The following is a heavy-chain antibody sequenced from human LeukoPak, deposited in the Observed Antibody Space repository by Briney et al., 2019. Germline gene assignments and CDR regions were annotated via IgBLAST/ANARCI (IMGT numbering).Heavy chain of an antibody. CDR1: GFTFSNAW. CDR2: IKSKTDGGTT. CDR3: TTPHDYGDFYFDY. Sequence: PGGSLRLSCAASGFTFSNAWMSWVRQAPGKGLEWVGRIKSKTDGGTTDYAAPVKGRFTISRDDSKNTLYLRMNSLKTEDTAVYYCTTPHDYGDFYFDYWGQGTLVTVSS. D-gene: IGHD4-17*01. J-gene: IGHJ4*02. V-gene: IGHV3-15*01.